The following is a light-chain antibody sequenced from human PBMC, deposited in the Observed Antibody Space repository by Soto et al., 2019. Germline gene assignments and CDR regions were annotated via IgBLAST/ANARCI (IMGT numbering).Light chain of an antibody. CDR3: QQSYSTPSIT. V-gene: IGKV1-27*01. CDR1: QGISNY. Sequence: DIQLTQSPSSLSASVGDRVTITCRASQGISNYVAWYQQKPGKVPKLLIYAASALQLGVPSRFSGSGSGTDFTLTISSLQPEDVATYYCQQSYSTPSITFGQGTRLEI. J-gene: IGKJ5*01. CDR2: AAS.